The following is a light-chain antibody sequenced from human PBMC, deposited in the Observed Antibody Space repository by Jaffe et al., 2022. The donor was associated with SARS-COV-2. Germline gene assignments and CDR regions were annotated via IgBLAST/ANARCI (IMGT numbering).Light chain of an antibody. CDR2: DVS. J-gene: IGLJ3*02. V-gene: IGLV2-14*03. Sequence: QSALTQPASVSGSPGQSITISCTGTSSDFADYYYVSWYQQHPGKVPKLILYDVSNRASGVSDRFSGSQSGNTASLTISGLQIEDEANYYCSSYISDSLWVFGGGTKLTVL. CDR1: SSDFADYYY. CDR3: SSYISDSLWV.